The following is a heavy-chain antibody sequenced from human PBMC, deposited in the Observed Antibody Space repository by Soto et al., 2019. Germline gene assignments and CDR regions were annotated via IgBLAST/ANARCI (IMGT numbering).Heavy chain of an antibody. CDR2: IWYDGSNK. D-gene: IGHD1-26*01. CDR3: AREHFSGSYYDY. Sequence: GGSLRLSCAASGFTFSSYGMHWVRQAPGKGLEWVAVIWYDGSNKYYADSVKGRFTISRDNSKNTLYLQMNSLRVEDTAVYYCAREHFSGSYYDYWGQGTLVTVSS. CDR1: GFTFSSYG. V-gene: IGHV3-33*01. J-gene: IGHJ4*02.